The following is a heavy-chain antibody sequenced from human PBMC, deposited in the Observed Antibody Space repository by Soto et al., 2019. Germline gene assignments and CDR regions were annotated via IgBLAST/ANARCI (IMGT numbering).Heavy chain of an antibody. CDR3: ARPITGSTGGFDP. D-gene: IGHD1-7*01. V-gene: IGHV4-61*01. Sequence: QVQLQESGPGLVKPSETLSLTCTVSGGSVSSGSYYWSWIRQPPGKGLEWIGYIYHSGSTNYNPSLKSRVTISIDTSKNQFSLKLSSVTAADTAMYFCARPITGSTGGFDPWGQGTLVTVSS. CDR1: GGSVSSGSYY. J-gene: IGHJ5*02. CDR2: IYHSGST.